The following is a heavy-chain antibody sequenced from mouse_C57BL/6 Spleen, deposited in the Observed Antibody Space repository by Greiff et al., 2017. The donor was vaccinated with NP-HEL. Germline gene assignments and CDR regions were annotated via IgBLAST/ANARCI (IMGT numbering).Heavy chain of an antibody. CDR2: INYDGSST. D-gene: IGHD4-1*01. CDR1: GFTFSDYY. V-gene: IGHV5-16*01. Sequence: EVKLVESEGGLVQPGSSMKLSCTASGFTFSDYYMAWVRQVPEKGLEWVANINYDGSSTYYLDSLKSRFIISRDNAKNILYLQMSSLKSEDTATYYCARDRLTGLDYWGQGTTLTVSS. CDR3: ARDRLTGLDY. J-gene: IGHJ2*01.